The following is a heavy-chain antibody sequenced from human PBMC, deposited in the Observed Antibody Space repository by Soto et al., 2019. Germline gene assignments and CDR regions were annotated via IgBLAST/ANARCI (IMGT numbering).Heavy chain of an antibody. J-gene: IGHJ6*02. CDR1: GGTFSSYA. V-gene: IGHV1-69*06. D-gene: IGHD3-3*01. CDR2: IIPIFGTA. Sequence: GASVKVSCKASGGTFSSYAISWVRQAPGQGLEWMGGIIPIFGTANYAQKFQGRVTITAGKSTSTAYMELSSLRSEDTAVYYCARLNGDFWSGYPLSYYYGMDVWGQGTTVTVSS. CDR3: ARLNGDFWSGYPLSYYYGMDV.